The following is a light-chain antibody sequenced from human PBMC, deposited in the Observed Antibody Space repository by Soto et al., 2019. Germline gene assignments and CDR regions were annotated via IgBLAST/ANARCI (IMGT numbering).Light chain of an antibody. CDR1: QGISSY. Sequence: DIQLTQSPSFLSASVGDRVTITCRASQGISSYLAWYQQKPGKAPKLLIYAASTLQSGVPSRFSGSGSGTEFTLTISSLQPDDFATYYCQHYNTYRTWTFGQGTKVDIK. V-gene: IGKV1-9*01. J-gene: IGKJ1*01. CDR3: QHYNTYRTWT. CDR2: AAS.